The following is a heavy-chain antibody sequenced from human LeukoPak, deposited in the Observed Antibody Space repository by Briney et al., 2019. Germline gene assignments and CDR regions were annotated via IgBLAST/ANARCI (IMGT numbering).Heavy chain of an antibody. CDR1: GFTFSSYA. J-gene: IGHJ6*02. Sequence: GRSLRLSCAAPGFTFSSYAMHWVRQAPGKGLEWVAVISYDGSNKYYADSVKGRFTISRDNSKNTLYLQMNSLRAEDTAVYYCARSVVPAAMYYYYGMDVWGQGTTVTVSS. CDR2: ISYDGSNK. CDR3: ARSVVPAAMYYYYGMDV. D-gene: IGHD2-2*01. V-gene: IGHV3-30*04.